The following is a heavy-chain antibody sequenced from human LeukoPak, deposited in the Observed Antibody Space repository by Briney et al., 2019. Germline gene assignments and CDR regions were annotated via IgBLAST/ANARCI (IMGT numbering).Heavy chain of an antibody. CDR2: ISSSGSTI. CDR3: ARDKRPAVAGKMTFFGTAFDY. CDR1: GFTFSDYY. V-gene: IGHV3-11*01. J-gene: IGHJ4*02. Sequence: PGGSLRLSCAASGFTFSDYYMSWIRQAPGKGLEWVSYISSSGSTIYYADSVKGRFTISRDNAKNSLYLQMNSLRAEDTAVYYCARDKRPAVAGKMTFFGTAFDYWGQGTLVTVSS. D-gene: IGHD6-19*01.